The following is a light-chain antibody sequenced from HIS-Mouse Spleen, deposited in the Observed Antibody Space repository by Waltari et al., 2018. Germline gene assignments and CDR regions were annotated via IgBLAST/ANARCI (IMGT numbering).Light chain of an antibody. V-gene: IGLV2-18*01. CDR3: SLYTSSSTLV. J-gene: IGLJ2*01. CDR2: EVS. CDR1: SSDVGSYNR. Sequence: QSALTQPPSVSGSPGQSVTISCTGTSSDVGSYNRVSWYQQPPGTAPKLMIYEVSNRTSGVPDRFAGSKSGNTASLTISGLQAEDEADYYCSLYTSSSTLVFGGGTKLTVL.